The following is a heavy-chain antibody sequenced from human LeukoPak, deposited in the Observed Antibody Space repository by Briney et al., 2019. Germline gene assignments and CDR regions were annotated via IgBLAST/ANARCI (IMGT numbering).Heavy chain of an antibody. Sequence: PGGSLRLSCAASGFSFSSYSMNWVRQAPGKGLEWVSSITGTSDYVYYADSVKGRFTISRDNAKNTLYLQMNSLRAEDTAVYYCASTHLGYCSSASCQNDYWGQGTLVTVSS. D-gene: IGHD2-2*01. CDR1: GFSFSSYS. V-gene: IGHV3-21*04. CDR2: ITGTSDYV. CDR3: ASTHLGYCSSASCQNDY. J-gene: IGHJ4*02.